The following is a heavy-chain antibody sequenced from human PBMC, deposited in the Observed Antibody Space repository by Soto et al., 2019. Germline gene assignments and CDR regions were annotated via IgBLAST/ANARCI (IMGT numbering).Heavy chain of an antibody. J-gene: IGHJ5*02. D-gene: IGHD2-8*01. CDR2: IGAYNGNT. CDR1: GYTFTSYG. CDR3: AGGGDCTNGVCYTGWFDP. Sequence: QVQLVQSGAEVKKPGASVKVSCKASGYTFTSYGISWVRQAPGQGLEWMGWIGAYNGNTNYAQKLKGRVTMTTDTSTSTAYMELGSLRSADTAVYYCAGGGDCTNGVCYTGWFDPWGQGTLVTVSS. V-gene: IGHV1-18*01.